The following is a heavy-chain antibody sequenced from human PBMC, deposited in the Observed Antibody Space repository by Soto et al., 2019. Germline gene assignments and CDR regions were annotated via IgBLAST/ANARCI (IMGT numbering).Heavy chain of an antibody. CDR2: IYPSGSA. CDR1: GGSISTYY. CDR3: ARDRTAAGPSNWFDP. D-gene: IGHD6-13*01. V-gene: IGHV4-4*07. J-gene: IGHJ5*02. Sequence: KTSETLSLTCTVSGGSISTYYWSWIRQSAGKGLEWIGRIYPSGSANYNPSLKGRVTMPLDTSKNQFSLKVSSVTAADTAVYYCARDRTAAGPSNWFDPWGQGTLVTVSS.